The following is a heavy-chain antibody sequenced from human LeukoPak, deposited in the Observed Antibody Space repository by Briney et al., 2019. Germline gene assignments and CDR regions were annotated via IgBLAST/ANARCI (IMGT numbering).Heavy chain of an antibody. CDR3: ARLYCSGGSCYSGVPGWFDP. Sequence: GGSLRLSCAASGFTFSDYYMSWIRKAPGKGLEWVSYISSSGSTIYYADSGKGRFTISRDNAKNSLYLQMNSLRAEDTAVYYCARLYCSGGSCYSGVPGWFDPWGQGTLVTVSS. J-gene: IGHJ5*02. D-gene: IGHD2-15*01. CDR2: ISSSGSTI. V-gene: IGHV3-11*04. CDR1: GFTFSDYY.